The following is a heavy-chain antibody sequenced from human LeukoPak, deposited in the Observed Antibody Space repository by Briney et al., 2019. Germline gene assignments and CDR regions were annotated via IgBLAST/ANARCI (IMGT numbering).Heavy chain of an antibody. CDR3: AKQTITMVRGVVGEGLDY. J-gene: IGHJ4*02. CDR1: GFTFSSYG. CDR2: IWYDGSNK. Sequence: GGSLRLSCAASGFTFSSYGMHWVRQAPGKGLDWVAVIWYDGSNKYYADSVKGRFTISRDNSKNTLYLQMNSLRAEDTAVYYCAKQTITMVRGVVGEGLDYWGQGTLVTVSS. V-gene: IGHV3-33*06. D-gene: IGHD3-10*01.